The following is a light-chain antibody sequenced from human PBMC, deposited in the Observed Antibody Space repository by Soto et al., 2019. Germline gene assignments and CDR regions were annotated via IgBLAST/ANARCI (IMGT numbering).Light chain of an antibody. CDR2: DAS. CDR1: QSIRSW. V-gene: IGKV1-5*01. CDR3: HQYNSYPRT. J-gene: IGKJ1*01. Sequence: DSQMTQSPSTLSASVGDGVTITCRASQSIRSWLAWYQQKPGKAPELLIYDASSLNRGVPSRFSGSGSGTDFTLTISRLQPDDFATYYCHQYNSYPRTFGHGTKVDIK.